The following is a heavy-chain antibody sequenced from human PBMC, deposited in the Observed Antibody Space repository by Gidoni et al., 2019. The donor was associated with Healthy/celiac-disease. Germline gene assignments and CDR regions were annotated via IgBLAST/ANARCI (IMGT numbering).Heavy chain of an antibody. CDR2: IYTSGST. D-gene: IGHD6-13*01. V-gene: IGHV4-61*02. CDR3: ARDIAAAGTNYYYGMDV. Sequence: QVQLQESGPGLVKPSQTLSLTCTVSGGSISSGSYYWSWIRQPAGKGLEWIGRIYTSGSTNYNTSLKSRVTISVDTSKNQFSLKLSSVTAADTAVYYCARDIAAAGTNYYYGMDVWGQGTTVTVSS. CDR1: GGSISSGSYY. J-gene: IGHJ6*02.